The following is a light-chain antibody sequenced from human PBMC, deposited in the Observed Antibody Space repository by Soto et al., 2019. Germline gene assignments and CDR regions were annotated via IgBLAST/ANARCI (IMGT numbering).Light chain of an antibody. Sequence: DIQMTQSPSYLSASLGDRVTITCRASQHIGKYVNWFQQKPGEAPKLLVYGASNTLSAVPSRFSASGSGTDFTLTINSLQLDDSGTYYCPQSRNTPRTFGHWTRVEIK. CDR1: QHIGKY. J-gene: IGKJ1*01. V-gene: IGKV1-39*01. CDR3: PQSRNTPRT. CDR2: GAS.